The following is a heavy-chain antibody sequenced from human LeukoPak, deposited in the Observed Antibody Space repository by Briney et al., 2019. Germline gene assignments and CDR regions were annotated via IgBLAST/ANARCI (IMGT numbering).Heavy chain of an antibody. J-gene: IGHJ4*02. CDR2: IRFDGGNK. CDR1: GFTFNNYG. V-gene: IGHV3-30*02. Sequence: PGGSLRLSCAASGFTFNNYGMHWVRQAPGKGLEWVAFIRFDGGNKYYVDSVKGRFTISRDSSKNTLFLQMNSLRADDTAVYYCAKDSLRTYYGSGSYPLDYWGQGTLVTVSS. CDR3: AKDSLRTYYGSGSYPLDY. D-gene: IGHD3-10*01.